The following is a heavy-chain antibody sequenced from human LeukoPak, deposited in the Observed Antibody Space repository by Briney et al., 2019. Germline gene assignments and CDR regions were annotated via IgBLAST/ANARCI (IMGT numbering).Heavy chain of an antibody. J-gene: IGHJ4*02. D-gene: IGHD4-17*01. V-gene: IGHV4-61*08. Sequence: ASQTLSLTCTVSGGSISSGGYYWSWIRQPPGKGLEWIGYIYYSGSTNYNPSLKSRVTISVDTSKNQFSLKLSSVTAADTAVYYCARTHDYGDYPTTYFDYWGQGTLVTVSS. CDR1: GGSISSGGYY. CDR2: IYYSGST. CDR3: ARTHDYGDYPTTYFDY.